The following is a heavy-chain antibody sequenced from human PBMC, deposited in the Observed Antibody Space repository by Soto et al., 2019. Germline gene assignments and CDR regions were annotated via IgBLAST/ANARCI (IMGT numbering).Heavy chain of an antibody. CDR3: ARDRLTYYYGSGSSYFDY. CDR1: GFTFSSYS. CDR2: ISSSSSTI. Sequence: EVQLVESGGGLVQPGGSLRLSCAASGFTFSSYSMNWVRQAPGKGLEWVSYISSSSSTIYYADSVKGRFTISRDNAKNSLYLQMNSLRAEDTAVYYCARDRLTYYYGSGSSYFDYWGQGTLVTVSS. V-gene: IGHV3-48*01. J-gene: IGHJ4*02. D-gene: IGHD3-10*01.